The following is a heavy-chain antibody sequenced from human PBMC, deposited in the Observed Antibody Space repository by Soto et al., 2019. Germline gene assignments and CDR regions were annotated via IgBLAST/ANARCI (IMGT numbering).Heavy chain of an antibody. CDR1: GCSISSGGYS. Sequence: QLQLQESGSGLVKPSQTLSLTCAVSGCSISSGGYSWSWIRQPPGKGLEWVGYIYHSGSTYYNPSLTSRVTISVDRSKNQFSLKLSSVTAADTAVYYCAAGGGLPRYYWGQGTLVTVSS. V-gene: IGHV4-30-2*01. CDR2: IYHSGST. CDR3: AAGGGLPRYY. J-gene: IGHJ4*02. D-gene: IGHD5-12*01.